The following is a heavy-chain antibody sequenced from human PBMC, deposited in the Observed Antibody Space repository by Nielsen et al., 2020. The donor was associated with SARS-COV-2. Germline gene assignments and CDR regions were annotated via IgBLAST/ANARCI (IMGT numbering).Heavy chain of an antibody. CDR2: ISAYNGNT. CDR3: ASGNIAVAGTDHYYGMDV. D-gene: IGHD6-19*01. J-gene: IGHJ6*02. V-gene: IGHV1-18*01. CDR1: GYTFTTYG. Sequence: ASVKVSCKASGYTFTTYGIMWVRQAPGQGLEWMGWISAYNGNTNYAQKLQGRVTMTTDTSTSTAYMELRSLRSDDTAVYYCASGNIAVAGTDHYYGMDVWGQGTTVTVSS.